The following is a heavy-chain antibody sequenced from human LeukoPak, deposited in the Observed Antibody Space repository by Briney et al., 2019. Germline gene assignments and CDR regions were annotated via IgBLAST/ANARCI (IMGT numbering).Heavy chain of an antibody. Sequence: GASVKVSCKASGYTFTGYYMHWVRQAPGQGLEWMGLINPNSGGTNYAQKFQGRVTMTRDTSISTAYMELSRLRSDDTAVYYCARLIAAAANWFDPWGQGTLVTVSS. CDR1: GYTFTGYY. J-gene: IGHJ5*02. CDR3: ARLIAAAANWFDP. V-gene: IGHV1-2*02. D-gene: IGHD6-13*01. CDR2: INPNSGGT.